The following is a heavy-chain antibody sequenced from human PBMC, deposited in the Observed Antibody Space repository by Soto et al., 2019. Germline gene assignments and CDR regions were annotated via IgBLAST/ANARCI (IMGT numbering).Heavy chain of an antibody. Sequence: ASVKVSSKASRFTFTSYCSRWVRQAPGKRLEGKGWISAYNGNTNHAQKLQGRVTMTTDTSTSTANMELRSLRSDDTAVYYCARAGYCSGGSCYAANYYYYYMDVWGKGTTVTVSS. CDR1: RFTFTSYC. D-gene: IGHD2-15*01. V-gene: IGHV1-18*01. J-gene: IGHJ6*03. CDR3: ARAGYCSGGSCYAANYYYYYMDV. CDR2: ISAYNGNT.